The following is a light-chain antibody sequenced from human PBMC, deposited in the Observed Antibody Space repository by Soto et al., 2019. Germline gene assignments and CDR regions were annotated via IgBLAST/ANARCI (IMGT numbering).Light chain of an antibody. CDR3: SSYTSTSSVV. J-gene: IGLJ2*01. CDR2: DVS. Sequence: QSALTQPASVSGSPGQSITISCTGTSSDVGGYNYVSWYQDHPGKAPKLMIYDVSNRPSGVSNRFSGSKSRNTASLTISGLQAEDEADYYCSSYTSTSSVVFGGGTQLTVL. CDR1: SSDVGGYNY. V-gene: IGLV2-14*03.